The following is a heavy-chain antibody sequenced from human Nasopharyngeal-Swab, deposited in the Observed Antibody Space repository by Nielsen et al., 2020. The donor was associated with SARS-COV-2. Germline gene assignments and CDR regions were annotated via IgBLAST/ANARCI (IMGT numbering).Heavy chain of an antibody. CDR2: IYYSGST. Sequence: SETLSLTCTVSGGSISSSSYYWGWIRQPPGKGLEWIGSIYYSGSTYYNPSLKSRVTISVDTSKNQFSLKLSSVTAADTAVYYCARGHPEYYDIRNSNWFDPWGQGTPVTVSS. J-gene: IGHJ5*02. D-gene: IGHD3-9*01. V-gene: IGHV4-39*07. CDR3: ARGHPEYYDIRNSNWFDP. CDR1: GGSISSSSYY.